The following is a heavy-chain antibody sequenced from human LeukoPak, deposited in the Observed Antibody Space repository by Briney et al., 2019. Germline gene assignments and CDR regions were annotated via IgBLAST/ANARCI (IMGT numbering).Heavy chain of an antibody. V-gene: IGHV4-4*07. Sequence: PSETLSLTCTVSGGSISTYYWSWIRQPAGKDLEWIGHIYSSGSTNYNPSLKSRVTMSVDTSKNPLSLKLNSVTAADTAVYYCARGYGSGSNWFDPWGQGTLVIVSS. CDR3: ARGYGSGSNWFDP. D-gene: IGHD3-10*01. CDR2: IYSSGST. J-gene: IGHJ5*02. CDR1: GGSISTYY.